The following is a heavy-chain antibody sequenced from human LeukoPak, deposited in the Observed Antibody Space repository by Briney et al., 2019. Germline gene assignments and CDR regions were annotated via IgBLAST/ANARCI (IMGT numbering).Heavy chain of an antibody. D-gene: IGHD3-16*01. Sequence: PSQTLSLTCTGSGGSISSGSYYWSWIRQPAGKGLEWIGRIYTSGSTNYNPSLKSRVTISVDTSKNQFSLKLSSVTAADTAVYYSAILGGQKEVWSQGTLVTVSS. J-gene: IGHJ4*02. V-gene: IGHV4-61*02. CDR1: GGSISSGSYY. CDR2: IYTSGST. CDR3: AILGGQKEV.